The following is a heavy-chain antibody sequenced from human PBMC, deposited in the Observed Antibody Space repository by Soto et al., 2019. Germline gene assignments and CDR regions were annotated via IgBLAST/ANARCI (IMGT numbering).Heavy chain of an antibody. J-gene: IGHJ4*02. CDR1: GGTFSSYA. Sequence: SVKVSCKASGGTFSSYAISWVRQAPGQGLEWMGGIIPIFGTANYAQKFQGRVTITADESTSTAYMELSSLRSEDTAVYYCARIRDSSTDFDYWGQGTLVTVSS. D-gene: IGHD6-13*01. CDR2: IIPIFGTA. CDR3: ARIRDSSTDFDY. V-gene: IGHV1-69*13.